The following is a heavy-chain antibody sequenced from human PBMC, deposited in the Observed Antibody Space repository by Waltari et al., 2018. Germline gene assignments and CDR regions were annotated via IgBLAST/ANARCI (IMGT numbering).Heavy chain of an antibody. J-gene: IGHJ4*02. V-gene: IGHV3-21*01. Sequence: EVQLVESGGGMVKLGGSLSLYCAASGLTFRSYRMHSSSQAPGTVLEWVSSISSSSSYIYYADSVKGRFTISRDNAKNSLYLQMNSLRAEDTAVYYCARPVAGTMGEFDYWGQGTLVTVSS. CDR1: GLTFRSYR. CDR2: ISSSSSYI. CDR3: ARPVAGTMGEFDY. D-gene: IGHD6-19*01.